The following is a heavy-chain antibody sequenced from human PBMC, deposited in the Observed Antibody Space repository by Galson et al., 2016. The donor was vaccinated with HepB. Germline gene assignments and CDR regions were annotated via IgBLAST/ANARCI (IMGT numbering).Heavy chain of an antibody. CDR3: ARELGP. CDR1: GDSITSGSYYY. J-gene: IGHJ5*02. D-gene: IGHD3-16*01. V-gene: IGHV4-61*02. CDR2: IYTSGST. Sequence: TLSLTCTVSGDSITSGSYYYWSWIRQPVGKGLEWVGLIYTSGSTNYNPSLKSRVTISLDTSKNQVSLKLRSVTAADTAIYYCARELGPWGQGTLVTVSS.